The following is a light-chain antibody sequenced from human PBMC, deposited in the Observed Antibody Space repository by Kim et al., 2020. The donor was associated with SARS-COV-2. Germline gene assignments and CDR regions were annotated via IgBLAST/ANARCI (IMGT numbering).Light chain of an antibody. CDR1: SSDVGAYNY. J-gene: IGLJ2*01. Sequence: QSALTQPPSASGSPGQSVTISCTGTSSDVGAYNYVSWYQQHPGKVPKLMIYEVTKRPSGVPDRFSGSKSGNTASLTVSGLHPEDEADYYCSSFARSRSVVFGGGTQLTVL. CDR2: EVT. V-gene: IGLV2-8*01. CDR3: SSFARSRSVV.